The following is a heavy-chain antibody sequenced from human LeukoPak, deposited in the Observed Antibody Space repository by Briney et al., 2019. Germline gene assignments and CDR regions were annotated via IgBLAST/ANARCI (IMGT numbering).Heavy chain of an antibody. J-gene: IGHJ4*02. CDR1: GFTFGDYA. CDR3: TRVSLWDCGGDCYSPY. V-gene: IGHV3-49*03. CDR2: IRNKAYGGTT. Sequence: GGSLRLSCTASGFTFGDYAMSWFRQAPGKGLEWVVFIRNKAYGGTTEYAASVKGRFTISREDSKSIAYLQMNSLKTEDTAVYYCTRVSLWDCGGDCYSPYWGQRTLVTVSS. D-gene: IGHD2-21*02.